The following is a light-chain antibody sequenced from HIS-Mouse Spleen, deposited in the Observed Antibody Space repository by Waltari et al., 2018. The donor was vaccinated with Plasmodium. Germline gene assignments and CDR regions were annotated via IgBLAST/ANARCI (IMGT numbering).Light chain of an antibody. Sequence: SYELTQPPSVSVSPGQTASITCSGAKLGVKYACWYQQKPGQSPVLVIYQDSKRPSGVPERVSGSNSGNTATLTISGTQAMDEADYYCQAWDSSTDYVFGTGTKVTVL. J-gene: IGLJ1*01. V-gene: IGLV3-1*01. CDR1: KLGVKY. CDR2: QDS. CDR3: QAWDSSTDYV.